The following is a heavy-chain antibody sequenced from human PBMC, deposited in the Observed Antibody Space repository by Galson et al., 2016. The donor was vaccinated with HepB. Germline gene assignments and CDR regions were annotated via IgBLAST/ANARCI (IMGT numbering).Heavy chain of an antibody. CDR3: ARGHSGGWYSDMVPLFYFDY. Sequence: SLRLSCAASGFTVSSNYMSWVRQAPGKGLEWVSVIYSGGSTYYADSVKGRFTISRDNSKNTLYLQMNSLRSEDTAVYYCARGHSGGWYSDMVPLFYFDYWGQGTLVTVSS. J-gene: IGHJ4*02. CDR2: IYSGGST. V-gene: IGHV3-66*02. D-gene: IGHD6-19*01. CDR1: GFTVSSNY.